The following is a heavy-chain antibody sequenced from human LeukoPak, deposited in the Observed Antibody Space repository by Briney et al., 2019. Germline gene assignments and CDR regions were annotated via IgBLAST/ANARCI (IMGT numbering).Heavy chain of an antibody. CDR1: GYTFSNYH. CDR3: ARGLGYCSTATCYGEPPGDY. J-gene: IGHJ4*02. Sequence: ASVKVSCKASGYTFSNYHISWVRRAPGQGLEWMGRISGLNGNTHYPQKLQGRVTMTTDTSTATAYMELRSLKSDDTAVYYCARGLGYCSTATCYGEPPGDYWSLGTLVTVSS. V-gene: IGHV1-18*04. CDR2: ISGLNGNT. D-gene: IGHD2-2*01.